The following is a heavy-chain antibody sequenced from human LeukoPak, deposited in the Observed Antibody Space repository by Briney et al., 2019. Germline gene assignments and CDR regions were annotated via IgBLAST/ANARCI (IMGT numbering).Heavy chain of an antibody. V-gene: IGHV3-49*03. Sequence: HPGGSLRLSCTASGFTFGDYAMSWFRQAPGKGLEWVGFIRSKAYGGTTEYAASVKGRFTISRDDSKSIAYLQMNSLKTEDTAAYYCTRDVSWYAYGSGSYYLSPFGDWGQGTLVTVSS. D-gene: IGHD3-10*01. J-gene: IGHJ4*02. CDR1: GFTFGDYA. CDR3: TRDVSWYAYGSGSYYLSPFGD. CDR2: IRSKAYGGTT.